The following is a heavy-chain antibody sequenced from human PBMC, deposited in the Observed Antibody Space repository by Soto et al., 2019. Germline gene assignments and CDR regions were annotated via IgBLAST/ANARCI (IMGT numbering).Heavy chain of an antibody. Sequence: SETLSLTCTVSGDSINNYYWSWIRQPPGKRLEWIGYIYYTGSTTYNPSLESRVTMSVDTSKNQFSPKLSSVNAADTAVYYCAKYRRTEAEGFTLDYWGRGTLVTVS. D-gene: IGHD6-13*01. CDR1: GDSINNYY. J-gene: IGHJ4*02. V-gene: IGHV4-59*01. CDR3: AKYRRTEAEGFTLDY. CDR2: IYYTGST.